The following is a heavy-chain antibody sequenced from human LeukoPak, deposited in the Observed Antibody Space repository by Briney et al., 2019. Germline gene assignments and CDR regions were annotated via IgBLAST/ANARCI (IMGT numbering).Heavy chain of an antibody. J-gene: IGHJ6*02. D-gene: IGHD6-13*01. Sequence: SVKVSCKASGGTFSSYAISWVRQAPGQGLEWMGRIIPILGIANYAQKFQGRVTNTADKSTSTAYMELSSLRSEDTAVYYCARDRAAAGTLRSYGMDVWGQGTTVTVSS. V-gene: IGHV1-69*04. CDR3: ARDRAAAGTLRSYGMDV. CDR1: GGTFSSYA. CDR2: IIPILGIA.